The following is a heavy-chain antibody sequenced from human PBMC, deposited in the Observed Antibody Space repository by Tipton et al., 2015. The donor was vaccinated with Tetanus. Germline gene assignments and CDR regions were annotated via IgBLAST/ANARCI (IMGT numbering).Heavy chain of an antibody. CDR1: GFTFDDYG. CDR3: ARQTGPIGSQWLVLKGSNAFDI. Sequence: SLRLSCAASGFTFDDYGMSWVRQAPGKGLEWVSGINWNGGSTGYADSVKGRFTISRDNAKNSLYLQMNSLRAEDTAVYYCARQTGPIGSQWLVLKGSNAFDIWGQGTMVTVSS. D-gene: IGHD6-19*01. V-gene: IGHV3-20*04. J-gene: IGHJ3*02. CDR2: INWNGGST.